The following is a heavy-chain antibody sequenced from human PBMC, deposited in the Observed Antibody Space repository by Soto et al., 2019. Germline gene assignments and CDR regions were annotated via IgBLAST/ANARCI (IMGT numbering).Heavy chain of an antibody. CDR2: TYYRSKWYN. CDR1: GDSVSGNRAA. V-gene: IGHV6-1*01. J-gene: IGHJ4*02. D-gene: IGHD4-4*01. Sequence: SQTLSLTCAISGDSVSGNRAAWGCIRHSASRCLEWLGRTYYRSKWYNDYALFVKSRISINPDTSKSQFSLHLNSVTPDDTAVYYCARDPPDFHSAFDFWGQGTPVTVSS. CDR3: ARDPPDFHSAFDF.